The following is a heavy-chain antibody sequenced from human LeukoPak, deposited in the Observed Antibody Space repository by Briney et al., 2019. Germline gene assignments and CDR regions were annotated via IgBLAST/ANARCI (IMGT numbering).Heavy chain of an antibody. V-gene: IGHV1-69*13. J-gene: IGHJ4*02. CDR3: AMLGYCSSTSCYARYFDY. CDR2: IIPIFGTA. CDR1: GGTFSSYA. Sequence: GASVKVSCKASGGTFSSYAISWVRQASGQGLEWMGGIIPIFGTANYAQKFQGRVTITADESTSTAYMELSSLRSEDTAVYYCAMLGYCSSTSCYARYFDYWGQGTLVTVSS. D-gene: IGHD2-2*01.